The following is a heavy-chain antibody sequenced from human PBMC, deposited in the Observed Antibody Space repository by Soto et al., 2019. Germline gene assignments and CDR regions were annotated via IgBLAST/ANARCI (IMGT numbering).Heavy chain of an antibody. CDR1: SGSVSHDY. CDR3: ARDGPYGDSLYYFDS. CDR2: IYYTGST. J-gene: IGHJ4*02. D-gene: IGHD4-17*01. Sequence: QVQLQESGPGLVKPSETLSLTCTVSSGSVSHDYWSWIRQRPGKGLEWIGYIYYTGSTNYNTSLKSRVTISIDTSKNQFSLKMNSVTAADTAVYYCARDGPYGDSLYYFDSWGQGTLVTVSS. V-gene: IGHV4-59*02.